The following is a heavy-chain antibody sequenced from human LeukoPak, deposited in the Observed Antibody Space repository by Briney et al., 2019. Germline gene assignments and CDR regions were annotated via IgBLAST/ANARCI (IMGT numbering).Heavy chain of an antibody. V-gene: IGHV3-48*03. CDR2: ISSCGSTI. J-gene: IGHJ6*04. CDR1: GFTFSSYE. Sequence: GGSLRLSCTASGFTFSSYEMNWVRQAPGKGLEWVSYISSCGSTIYYADSVKGRFTISRDNAKNSLYLQMNSLRAEDTAVYYCARDYYGSGSYYNAGMDVWGKGTTVTVSS. CDR3: ARDYYGSGSYYNAGMDV. D-gene: IGHD3-10*01.